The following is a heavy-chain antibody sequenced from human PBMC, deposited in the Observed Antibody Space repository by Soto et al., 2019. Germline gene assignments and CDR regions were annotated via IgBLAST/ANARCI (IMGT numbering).Heavy chain of an antibody. CDR2: IYYSGSA. Sequence: PSETLSLTCTLSGGSISSGDYYWNWIRQPPGKDREWIGYIYYSGSAYYNPSLKSRVTISVDTCKNQFSLKLSSGTAADTAVSYCARALKEYYYYSNPYYYFDYRGQGTLFTVSS. CDR3: ARALKEYYYYSNPYYYFDY. D-gene: IGHD3-10*01. CDR1: GGSISSGDYY. V-gene: IGHV4-30-4*02. J-gene: IGHJ4*02.